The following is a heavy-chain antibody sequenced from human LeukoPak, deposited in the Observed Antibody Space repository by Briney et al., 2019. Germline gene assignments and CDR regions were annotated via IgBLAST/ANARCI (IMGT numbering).Heavy chain of an antibody. CDR3: ASGSGSYQVDY. V-gene: IGHV4-59*01. Sequence: PSETLSLTCTVSGGYISSYYWSWIRQPPGKGLEWIGYIYYSGSTNYNPSLKSRVTISVDTSKNQFSLKLSSVTAADTAVYYCASGSGSYQVDYWGQGTLVTVSS. D-gene: IGHD1-26*01. CDR2: IYYSGST. CDR1: GGYISSYY. J-gene: IGHJ4*02.